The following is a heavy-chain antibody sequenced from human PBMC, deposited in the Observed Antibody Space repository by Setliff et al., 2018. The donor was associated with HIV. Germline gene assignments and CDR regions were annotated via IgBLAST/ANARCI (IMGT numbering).Heavy chain of an antibody. D-gene: IGHD6-13*01. Sequence: WASVKVSCKVSGYTLTELSRHWVRQAPGKGLEWMGGFDPEDGETIYAQKFQGRVTMTEDTSTDTAYMELSSLRSEDTAVYYCATRSAAAGSGPGAFDIWGQGTMVTVSS. V-gene: IGHV1-24*01. J-gene: IGHJ3*02. CDR2: FDPEDGET. CDR1: GYTLTELS. CDR3: ATRSAAAGSGPGAFDI.